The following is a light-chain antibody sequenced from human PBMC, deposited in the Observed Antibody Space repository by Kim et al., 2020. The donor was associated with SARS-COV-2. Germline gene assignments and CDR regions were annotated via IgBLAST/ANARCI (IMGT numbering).Light chain of an antibody. V-gene: IGKV1-5*01. CDR1: QSINSW. CDR2: AAS. J-gene: IGKJ2*01. Sequence: DIQMTQSPSTLSASVGDRVTITCRASQSINSWLAWYQQKPGKAPNLLIYAASSLESGVPSRFSGSRSGTEFTLTITSLQPDDFATYYCQQDNYYPYTFGQGTKLEI. CDR3: QQDNYYPYT.